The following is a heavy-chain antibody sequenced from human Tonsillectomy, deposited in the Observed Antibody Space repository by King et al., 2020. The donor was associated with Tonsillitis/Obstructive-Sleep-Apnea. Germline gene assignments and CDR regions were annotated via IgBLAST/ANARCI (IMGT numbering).Heavy chain of an antibody. J-gene: IGHJ4*02. Sequence: QLQESGPGLVKPSETLSLTCNVSGGSISISSYYWGGIRQPPRKGLEWIGRIYVSGCIYYVLSLRSRVTISVDTSKNQFSLKLSSVTAADTAVYYCARTYYDFWSGSLAYFDYWGQGTLVTVSS. CDR3: ARTYYDFWSGSLAYFDY. D-gene: IGHD3-3*01. CDR2: IYVSGCI. V-gene: IGHV4-39*01. CDR1: GGSISISSYY.